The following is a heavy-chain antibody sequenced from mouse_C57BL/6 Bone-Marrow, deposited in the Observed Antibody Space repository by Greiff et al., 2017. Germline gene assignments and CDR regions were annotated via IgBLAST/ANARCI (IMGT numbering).Heavy chain of an antibody. J-gene: IGHJ2*01. D-gene: IGHD2-3*01. CDR3: ASQWLLRDY. CDR2: LNPNNGGT. CDR1: GYTFTDYY. V-gene: IGHV1-26*01. Sequence: EVQLLQSGPELVKPGASVKISCKASGYTFTDYYMNWVKQSHGQSLEWIGDLNPNNGGTSYNQKFKGKATLTVDKSSSTAYMELRSLTSEDSAVYYCASQWLLRDYWGQGTTLTVSS.